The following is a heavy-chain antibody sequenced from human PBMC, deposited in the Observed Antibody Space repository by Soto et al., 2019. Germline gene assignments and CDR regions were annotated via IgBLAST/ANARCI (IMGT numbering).Heavy chain of an antibody. D-gene: IGHD5-18*01. Sequence: VESLKISCNGSGYSFTSYWISWVRQMPWKGREWMGRIDPSDSYTNYSPSFQGHVTISADKSISTAYLQWSSLKASDTAMYYCARQLAGYSYGYYYYYGMDVWGQGTTVTVSS. V-gene: IGHV5-10-1*01. CDR3: ARQLAGYSYGYYYYYGMDV. CDR1: GYSFTSYW. CDR2: IDPSDSYT. J-gene: IGHJ6*02.